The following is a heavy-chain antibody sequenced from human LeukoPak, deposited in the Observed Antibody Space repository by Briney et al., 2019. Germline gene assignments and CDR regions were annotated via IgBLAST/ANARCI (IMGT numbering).Heavy chain of an antibody. J-gene: IGHJ4*02. D-gene: IGHD2-2*01. CDR2: ISSNGGST. CDR3: ARGDCSSTSCPAAHFDY. V-gene: IGHV3-64*01. Sequence: GGSLRLSCAASGFTFSSYAMHWVRQAPGKGLEYVSAISSNGGSTYYANSVKGRFTISRDNSKDTLYLQMGSLRAEDMAVYYCARGDCSSTSCPAAHFDYWGQGTLVTVSS. CDR1: GFTFSSYA.